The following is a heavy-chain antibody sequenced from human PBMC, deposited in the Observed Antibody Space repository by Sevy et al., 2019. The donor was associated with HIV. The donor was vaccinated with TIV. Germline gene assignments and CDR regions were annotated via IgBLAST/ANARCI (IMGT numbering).Heavy chain of an antibody. J-gene: IGHJ6*02. V-gene: IGHV4-59*01. Sequence: SENLSLTCTVSGDPISNYYWSWIRQPPGKGLEWIGYLFYSGSTNYNPSLKSRVTIAVDTTKNQVSLKVRSVTAADTAVYYCARGIAAPRGMDVWGQGTTVTVSS. CDR3: ARGIAAPRGMDV. CDR2: LFYSGST. D-gene: IGHD6-13*01. CDR1: GDPISNYY.